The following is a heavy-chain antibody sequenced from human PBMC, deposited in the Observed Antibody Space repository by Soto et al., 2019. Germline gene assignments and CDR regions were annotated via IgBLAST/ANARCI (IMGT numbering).Heavy chain of an antibody. J-gene: IGHJ4*02. CDR2: ISWNSGSI. V-gene: IGHV3-9*01. Sequence: EVQLVESGGGLVQPGRSLRLSCAASGFTFDDYAMYWVRQAPGKGLEWVSSISWNSGSIGDADSVKGRFTISRDNAKNSLYLQMNSLRAEDTALYYCAKDYERHTYGRGAFDYWGQGILVTVSS. CDR3: AKDYERHTYGRGAFDY. D-gene: IGHD5-18*01. CDR1: GFTFDDYA.